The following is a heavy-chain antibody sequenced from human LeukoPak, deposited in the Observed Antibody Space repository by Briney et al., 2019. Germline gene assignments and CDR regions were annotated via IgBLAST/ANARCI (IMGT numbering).Heavy chain of an antibody. Sequence: GASVKVSCKASGYTFTGYYMHWVRQAPGQGLEWMGWISAYNGNTNYAQKLQGRVTMTTDTSTSTAYMELRSLRSDDTAVYYCARVPNYYDSSGFDYWGQGTLVTVSS. CDR2: ISAYNGNT. CDR1: GYTFTGYY. D-gene: IGHD3-22*01. CDR3: ARVPNYYDSSGFDY. V-gene: IGHV1-18*04. J-gene: IGHJ4*02.